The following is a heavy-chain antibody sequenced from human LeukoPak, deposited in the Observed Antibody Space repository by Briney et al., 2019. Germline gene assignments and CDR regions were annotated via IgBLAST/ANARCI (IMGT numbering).Heavy chain of an antibody. V-gene: IGHV4-39*01. CDR2: IYDSGST. Sequence: SGTLSLTCAVSGGSISSSNWWSWIRQPPGKGLEWIGSIYDSGSTYYNPSLKSRVTISVDTSKNQFSLKLNSVTAADTAVYYCARHYGPWGQGTLVTVSS. J-gene: IGHJ5*02. CDR3: ARHYGP. CDR1: GGSISSSNW. D-gene: IGHD3-10*01.